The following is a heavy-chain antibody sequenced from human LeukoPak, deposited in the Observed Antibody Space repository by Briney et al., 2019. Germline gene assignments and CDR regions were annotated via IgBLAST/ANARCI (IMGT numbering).Heavy chain of an antibody. Sequence: PSETLSLTCTVSGGSISSYYWSWIRQPPGKGLEWIGYIYYSGGTNYNPSLKSRVTISVDTSKNQFSLKLSSVTAADTAVYYCASLFLRSGSYFDYWGQGTLVTVSS. CDR1: GGSISSYY. D-gene: IGHD1-26*01. CDR2: IYYSGGT. V-gene: IGHV4-59*08. CDR3: ASLFLRSGSYFDY. J-gene: IGHJ4*02.